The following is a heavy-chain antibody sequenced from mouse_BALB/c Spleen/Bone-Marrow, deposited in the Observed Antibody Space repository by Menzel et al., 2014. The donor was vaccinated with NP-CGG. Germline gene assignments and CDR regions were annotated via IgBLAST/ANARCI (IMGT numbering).Heavy chain of an antibody. D-gene: IGHD1-1*01. CDR1: GNSITSGYS. J-gene: IGHJ4*01. CDR2: IHHSGST. V-gene: IGHV3-1*02. Sequence: VQLQQSGPDRVKPSQSLSLTCTVTGNSITSGYSWHWIRQFPGNKLEWMGYIHHSGSTNYNPSLKSRISITRDTSKNQFFLQLNSVTTEDTATYYCARITTVVARYAMDYWGQGTSVAVSS. CDR3: ARITTVVARYAMDY.